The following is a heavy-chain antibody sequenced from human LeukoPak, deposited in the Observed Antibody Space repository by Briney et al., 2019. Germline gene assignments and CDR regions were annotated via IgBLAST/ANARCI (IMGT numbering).Heavy chain of an antibody. Sequence: GASVKVSCKASGYTFTGYYMHWVRQAPGQGLEWMGWINPNSGGTNHAQKFQGRVTMTRDTSISTAYMELSRLRSDDTAVYYCARDRGYYDSSGYSRLGWYFDLWGRGTLVTVSS. D-gene: IGHD3-22*01. CDR3: ARDRGYYDSSGYSRLGWYFDL. J-gene: IGHJ2*01. V-gene: IGHV1-2*02. CDR1: GYTFTGYY. CDR2: INPNSGGT.